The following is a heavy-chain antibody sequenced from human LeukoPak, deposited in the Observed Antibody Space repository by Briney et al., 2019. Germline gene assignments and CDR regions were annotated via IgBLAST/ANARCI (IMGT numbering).Heavy chain of an antibody. CDR1: GYTFTSNA. V-gene: IGHV1-18*01. CDR3: ARGPQYSSSWYSAYYYYYMDV. J-gene: IGHJ6*03. CDR2: ISAYNGNT. Sequence: ASVKVSCKASGYTFTSNALGWVRQAPGQGLEWMGWISAYNGNTNYAQKLQGRVTMTTDTSTSTAYMELRSLRSDDTAVYYCARGPQYSSSWYSAYYYYYMDVWGKGTTVTISS. D-gene: IGHD6-13*01.